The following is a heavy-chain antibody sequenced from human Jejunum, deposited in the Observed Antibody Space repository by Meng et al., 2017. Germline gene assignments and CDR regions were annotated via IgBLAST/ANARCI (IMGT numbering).Heavy chain of an antibody. CDR3: ARGAGDRFDF. CDR2: IFNSGST. CDR1: GGSMSSSYYS. Sequence: QLQLQESGSGLVKPSQTLSLTCVVSGGSMSSSYYSWGWIRQPPGKGLEGIGYIFNSGSTHFNPSLKSRVTISMDSSKNQFSLNLTSVTAGDTAVYYCARGAGDRFDFWGRGTLVTVSS. D-gene: IGHD4-17*01. V-gene: IGHV4-30-2*01. J-gene: IGHJ4*02.